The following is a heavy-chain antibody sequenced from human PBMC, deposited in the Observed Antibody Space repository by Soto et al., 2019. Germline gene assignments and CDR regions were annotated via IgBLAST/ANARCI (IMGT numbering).Heavy chain of an antibody. J-gene: IGHJ4*02. CDR1: GGSISSSSYY. V-gene: IGHV4-39*01. CDR3: ASLPNCGGDCFFFDY. Sequence: SETLSLTCTVSGGSISSSSYYWCWIRQPPGKGLEWIGSIYYSGSTYYNPSLKSRVTISVDTSKNQFSLKLSSVTAADTAVYYCASLPNCGGDCFFFDYWGQGTLVTVSS. CDR2: IYYSGST. D-gene: IGHD2-21*02.